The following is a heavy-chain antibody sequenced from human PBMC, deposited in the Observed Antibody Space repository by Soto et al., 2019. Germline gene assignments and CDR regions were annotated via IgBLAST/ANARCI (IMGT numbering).Heavy chain of an antibody. J-gene: IGHJ3*02. V-gene: IGHV1-46*01. CDR1: GYIFSNYY. CDR2: FNPSGDAT. Sequence: QVQLVQSGAEVKKPGASVKVSCKASGYIFSNYYLHWVRQAPGQGLEWMGVFNPSGDATHYAQNFQGRVTVTRDTSSSTVYMELSNLTSDDTAVYYCARRGMSKIGFDSWGQGTMVTVSS. CDR3: ARRGMSKIGFDS. D-gene: IGHD3-10*01.